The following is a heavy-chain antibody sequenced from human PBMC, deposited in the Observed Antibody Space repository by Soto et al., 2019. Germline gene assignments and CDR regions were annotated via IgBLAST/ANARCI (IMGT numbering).Heavy chain of an antibody. CDR3: ASWHEREHAYDV. V-gene: IGHV3-53*01. J-gene: IGHJ3*01. Sequence: GGALRLSCAALGFTVSGKRYVAWVRQAPGKGLEWISALYDVDGTFYADSVKGRFTTSSDSSKTTVYLQMNGLRPDDTAVYYYASWHEREHAYDVWGRGTTVTVSS. CDR2: LYDVDGT. CDR1: GFTVSGKRY. D-gene: IGHD1-1*01.